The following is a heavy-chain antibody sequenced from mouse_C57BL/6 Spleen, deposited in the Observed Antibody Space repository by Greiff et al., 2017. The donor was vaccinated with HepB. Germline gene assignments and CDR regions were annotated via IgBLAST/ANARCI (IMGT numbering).Heavy chain of an antibody. Sequence: EVKLVESEGGLVQPGRSMKLSCTASGFTFSDYYMAWVRQVPEKGLEWVANINYDGSSTYYLDSLKSRFIISRDNAKNILYLQMSSLKSEDTATYYCARGGYYGNYGGVNYFDYWGQGTTLTVSS. CDR2: INYDGSST. CDR1: GFTFSDYY. D-gene: IGHD2-1*01. V-gene: IGHV5-16*01. CDR3: ARGGYYGNYGGVNYFDY. J-gene: IGHJ2*01.